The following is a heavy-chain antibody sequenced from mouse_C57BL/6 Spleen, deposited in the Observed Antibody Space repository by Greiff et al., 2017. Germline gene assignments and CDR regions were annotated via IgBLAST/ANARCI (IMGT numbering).Heavy chain of an antibody. J-gene: IGHJ2*01. D-gene: IGHD4-1*01. Sequence: QVQLQQPGAELVKPGASVKLSCKASGYTFTSYWMQWVKQRPGQGLEWIGEIDPSDSYTNYNQKFKGKATLTVDTSSSTAYMQLSSLTSEDSAVYYCARSNWDHYWGQGTTLTVSS. CDR3: ARSNWDHY. V-gene: IGHV1-50*01. CDR2: IDPSDSYT. CDR1: GYTFTSYW.